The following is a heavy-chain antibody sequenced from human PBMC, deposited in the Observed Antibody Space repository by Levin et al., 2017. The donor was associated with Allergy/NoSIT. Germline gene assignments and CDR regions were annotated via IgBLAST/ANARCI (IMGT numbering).Heavy chain of an antibody. CDR1: GYTFTDHF. V-gene: IGHV1-2*02. CDR3: AKSIGHCTGGKCF. J-gene: IGHJ4*02. D-gene: IGHD2-8*02. CDR2: INPNTGVT. Sequence: GESLKISCKASGYTFTDHFMSWVRQAPGQGLEWMGWINPNTGVTNYAQQFRGRVTMTRDTSISTANMELSSLRSDDTAVYYCAKSIGHCTGGKCFWGQGTLVTVSS.